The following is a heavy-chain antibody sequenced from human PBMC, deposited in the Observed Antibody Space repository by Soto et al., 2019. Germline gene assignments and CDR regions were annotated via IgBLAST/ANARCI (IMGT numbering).Heavy chain of an antibody. D-gene: IGHD6-6*01. CDR1: GGSFSGYY. V-gene: IGHV4-34*01. Sequence: PSETLSLTCAVYGGSFSGYYWSWIRQPPGKGLEWIGEINHSGSTNYNPSLKSRVTISVDTSKNQFSLKLSSVTAADTAVYYCASGIGAARPGGYYYYCGMDVWGQGTTVTVSS. J-gene: IGHJ6*02. CDR3: ASGIGAARPGGYYYYCGMDV. CDR2: INHSGST.